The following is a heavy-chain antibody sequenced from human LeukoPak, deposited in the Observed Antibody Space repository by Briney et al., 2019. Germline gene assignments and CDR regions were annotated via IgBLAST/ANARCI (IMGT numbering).Heavy chain of an antibody. V-gene: IGHV4-59*01. CDR3: ARSSESYDSSGYYSYYFDY. CDR2: IYYSGST. CDR1: GGSISSYY. D-gene: IGHD3-22*01. J-gene: IGHJ4*02. Sequence: SETLSLTCTVSGGSISSYYWSWIRQPPGKGLEWIGSIYYSGSTHYNPSLRSRVTISVDTSKNQFSLKLRSVTAADTAVYYCARSSESYDSSGYYSYYFDYWGQGTLVTVSS.